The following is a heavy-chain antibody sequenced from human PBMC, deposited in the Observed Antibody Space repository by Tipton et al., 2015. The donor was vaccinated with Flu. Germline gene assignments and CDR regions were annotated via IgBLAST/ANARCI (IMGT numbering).Heavy chain of an antibody. Sequence: VQLVQSGAEVIKPGESLKISCKPSGYSFTNYWIGWVRQMPGGGLDWMGLIYPGASDTRYSPYFQGQVTISADKSISTAYLQWRSLKASDTAMYYCVRHPYCTYALCPPGHWYFYVCGRGTPLTVSS. J-gene: IGHJ2*01. D-gene: IGHD3-16*01. CDR1: GYSFTNYW. V-gene: IGHV5-51*01. CDR2: IYPGASDT. CDR3: VRHPYCTYALCPPGHWYFYV.